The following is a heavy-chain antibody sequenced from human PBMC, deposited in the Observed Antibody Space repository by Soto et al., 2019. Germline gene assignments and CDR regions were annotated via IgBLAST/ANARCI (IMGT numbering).Heavy chain of an antibody. CDR2: IIPLFGTT. J-gene: IGHJ5*02. CDR3: ARGATLGSSWYFWFDP. Sequence: QVQLVQSGAEVRMPGSSVKVSCKASGGTFSTYHINWVRQAPGQGLEWMGGIIPLFGTTNYAQKFKGRVTITADESTSTAYMELSSLRAEDAAVYHCARGATLGSSWYFWFDPWGQGTLVTVSS. D-gene: IGHD6-13*01. CDR1: GGTFSTYH. V-gene: IGHV1-69*01.